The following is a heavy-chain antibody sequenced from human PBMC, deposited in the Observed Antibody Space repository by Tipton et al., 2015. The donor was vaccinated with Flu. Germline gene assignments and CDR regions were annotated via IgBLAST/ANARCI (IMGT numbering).Heavy chain of an antibody. J-gene: IGHJ5*02. V-gene: IGHV4-39*07. CDR2: IYSSGST. Sequence: TLSLTCTVSGGSISSSTHYWGWIRQPPGKGLEWIGTIYSSGSTYYNPSLKSRVTMSVDASKNRFSLRLTSVTAADTAVYYCARRDYSNYVSEPRNWFDPWSQGTLVTVSS. D-gene: IGHD4-11*01. CDR3: ARRDYSNYVSEPRNWFDP. CDR1: GGSISSSTHY.